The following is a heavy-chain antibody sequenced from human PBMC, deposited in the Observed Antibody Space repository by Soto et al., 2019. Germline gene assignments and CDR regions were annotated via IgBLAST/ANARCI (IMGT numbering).Heavy chain of an antibody. CDR2: ISYDGSNK. J-gene: IGHJ6*02. CDR1: GFTFSSYG. Sequence: GVSLRLSCAASGFTFSSYGMHWVRQAPGKGLEWVAVISYDGSNKYYADSVKGRFTISRDNSKNTLYLQMNSLRAEDTAVYYCEKDEVKSDGDYVLYYYGLDVWGQGNTVTVS. V-gene: IGHV3-30*18. D-gene: IGHD4-17*01. CDR3: EKDEVKSDGDYVLYYYGLDV.